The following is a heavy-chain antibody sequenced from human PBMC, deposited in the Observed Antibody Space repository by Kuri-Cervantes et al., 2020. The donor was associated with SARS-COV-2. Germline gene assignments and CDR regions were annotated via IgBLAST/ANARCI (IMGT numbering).Heavy chain of an antibody. CDR1: GGSLSYYY. Sequence: LRLSGEVYGGSLSYYYRSGVRQPPGKGLEWIGEINHSGSTNYNPSLKSRVTISGDTSKNQFSLKLSSVTAADTAVYYCARAELGLGWFFDLWVRGTLVTVSS. CDR3: ARAELGLGWFFDL. J-gene: IGHJ2*01. CDR2: INHSGST. V-gene: IGHV4-34*01. D-gene: IGHD6-13*01.